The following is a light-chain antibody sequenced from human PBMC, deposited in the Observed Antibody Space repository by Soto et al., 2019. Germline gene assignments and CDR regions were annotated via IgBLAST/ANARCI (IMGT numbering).Light chain of an antibody. CDR1: SSDVGSYNR. CDR3: PSYTSSRTWV. CDR2: GDT. Sequence: QSALTQPPSVSGSPGQSVTISCTGTSSDVGSYNRVSWYQQPPGTAPKLMIYGDTNRPSGVPNRFSASKSGNTASLTISGLQAEDEADYYCPSYTSSRTWVFGAGTKLTVL. J-gene: IGLJ3*02. V-gene: IGLV2-18*02.